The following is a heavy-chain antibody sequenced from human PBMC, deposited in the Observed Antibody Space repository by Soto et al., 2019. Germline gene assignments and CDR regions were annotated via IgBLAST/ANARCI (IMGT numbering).Heavy chain of an antibody. CDR2: FDPEDGET. CDR1: GYTLTELS. D-gene: IGHD6-19*01. CDR3: ATVRQTFVAGHNYFYY. Sequence: ASVKVSCKVSGYTLTELSMHWVRQAPGKGLEWMGGFDPEDGETIYAQKFQGRVTMTEDTSTDTAYMELSSLRSEDTAVYYCATVRQTFVAGHNYFYYWGQGTLVTVSS. V-gene: IGHV1-24*01. J-gene: IGHJ4*02.